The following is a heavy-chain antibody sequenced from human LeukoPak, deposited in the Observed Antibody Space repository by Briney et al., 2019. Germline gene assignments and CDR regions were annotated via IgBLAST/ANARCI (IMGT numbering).Heavy chain of an antibody. CDR2: IYYSGST. J-gene: IGHJ6*02. CDR3: ARDLGYCSSTSCQSRAFYGMDV. D-gene: IGHD2-2*01. Sequence: SETLSLTCTVSGGSISSGYYYWSWIRQPPGKGLEWIGYIYYSGSTYYNPSLKSRVTISVDTSKNQFSLKLSSVTAADTAVYYCARDLGYCSSTSCQSRAFYGMDVWGQGTTVTVSS. CDR1: GGSISSGYYY. V-gene: IGHV4-30-4*01.